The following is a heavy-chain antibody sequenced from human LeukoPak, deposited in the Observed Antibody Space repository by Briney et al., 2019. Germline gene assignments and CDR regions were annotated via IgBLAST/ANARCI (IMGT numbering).Heavy chain of an antibody. J-gene: IGHJ5*02. CDR3: ARQGAMVTLGFDP. V-gene: IGHV4-59*08. CDR1: GDSISSDY. Sequence: SETLSLTCTVSGDSISSDYWSWIRQPPGKGLEWVGYIYYSGSTNYNPSLKSRVTISVDTSKNQFSLKLSSVTAADTAVYYCARQGAMVTLGFDPWGQGTLVTVSS. CDR2: IYYSGST. D-gene: IGHD5-18*01.